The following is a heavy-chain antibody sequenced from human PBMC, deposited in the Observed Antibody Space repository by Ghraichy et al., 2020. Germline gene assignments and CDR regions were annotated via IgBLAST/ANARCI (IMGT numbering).Heavy chain of an antibody. D-gene: IGHD3-22*01. Sequence: ESLNISCTVSGGSISSYYWSWIRQPPGKGLEWIGYIYYSGSTNYNPSLKSRVTISVDTSKNQFSLKLSSVTAADTAVYYCARLVHYYDSSGYVRGPFDYWGQGTLVTVSS. J-gene: IGHJ4*02. V-gene: IGHV4-59*08. CDR3: ARLVHYYDSSGYVRGPFDY. CDR2: IYYSGST. CDR1: GGSISSYY.